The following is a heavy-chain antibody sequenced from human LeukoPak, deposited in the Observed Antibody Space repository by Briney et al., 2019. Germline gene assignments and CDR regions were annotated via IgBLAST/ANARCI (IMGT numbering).Heavy chain of an antibody. D-gene: IGHD1-26*01. CDR3: ATRPSGGTSGCY. CDR2: FDPEDGET. CDR1: GYTLTELS. Sequence: ASVKVFCKVSGYTLTELSMHWVRQAPGKGLEWMGGFDPEDGETIYAQKFQGRVTMTEDTSTDTAYMELSSLRSEDTAVYYCATRPSGGTSGCYWGQGTLVTVSS. V-gene: IGHV1-24*01. J-gene: IGHJ4*02.